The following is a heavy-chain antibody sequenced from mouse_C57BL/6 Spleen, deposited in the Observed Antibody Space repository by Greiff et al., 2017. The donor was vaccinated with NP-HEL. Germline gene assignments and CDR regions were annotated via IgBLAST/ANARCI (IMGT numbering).Heavy chain of an antibody. D-gene: IGHD1-1*01. CDR3: ARSGYYYGSSYGWYFDV. V-gene: IGHV5-4*01. CDR1: GFTFSSYA. J-gene: IGHJ1*03. Sequence: EVQGVESGGGLVKPGGSLKLSCAASGFTFSSYAMSWVRQTPEKRLEWVATISDGGSYTYYPDNVKGRFTISRDNAKNNLYLQMSHLKSEDTAMYYCARSGYYYGSSYGWYFDVWGTGTTVTVSS. CDR2: ISDGGSYT.